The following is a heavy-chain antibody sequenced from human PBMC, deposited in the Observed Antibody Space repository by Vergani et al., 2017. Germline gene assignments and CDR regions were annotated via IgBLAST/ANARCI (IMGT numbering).Heavy chain of an antibody. Sequence: QVQLVESEGGVVQPGRSLRLSCAASGFTFSSYGMHWVRQAPGKGLEWVAVIWYDGSNKYYADSVKGRFTISRDNSKNTLYLQMNSLRAEDTAVYYCARDGGWGDYATYYFDYWGQGTLVTVSS. CDR2: IWYDGSNK. V-gene: IGHV3-33*01. D-gene: IGHD4-17*01. CDR1: GFTFSSYG. CDR3: ARDGGWGDYATYYFDY. J-gene: IGHJ4*02.